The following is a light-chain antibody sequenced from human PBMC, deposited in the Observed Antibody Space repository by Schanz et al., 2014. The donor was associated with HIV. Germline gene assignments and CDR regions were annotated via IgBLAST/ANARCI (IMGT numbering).Light chain of an antibody. Sequence: DIQMTQSPSSVSASVGDRVTITCRASQGISSWLAWYQQKPGQAPKRLIYAASKLQSGVPPRFSGSGSGTDFTLTISSLEPEDYAVYYCQQRSSWPFAFGPGTKVDIK. V-gene: IGKV1-12*01. CDR2: AAS. J-gene: IGKJ3*01. CDR1: QGISSW. CDR3: QQRSSWPFA.